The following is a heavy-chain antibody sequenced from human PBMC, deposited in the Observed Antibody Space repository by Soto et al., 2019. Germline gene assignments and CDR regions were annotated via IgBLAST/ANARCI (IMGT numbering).Heavy chain of an antibody. CDR1: GFTFSTYG. J-gene: IGHJ4*02. CDR2: TWDDGSNE. Sequence: QVQLVESGGGVVQPGRSLRLSCAASGFTFSTYGMHWVRQAPVKGLEWVAVTWDDGSNEYYAESVKGRFTIFRDNSKSMVYLQMSSIRAEDTAVYYCARGEYNYGSTDYLGQGTLVTVSS. D-gene: IGHD5-18*01. V-gene: IGHV3-33*01. CDR3: ARGEYNYGSTDY.